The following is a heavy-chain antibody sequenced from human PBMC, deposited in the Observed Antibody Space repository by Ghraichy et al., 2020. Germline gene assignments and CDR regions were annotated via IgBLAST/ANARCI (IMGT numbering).Heavy chain of an antibody. J-gene: IGHJ6*02. CDR3: ARAGESTWHNYGLDV. CDR2: IIPIFGTA. CDR1: GGTFSSYA. V-gene: IGHV1-69*13. Sequence: SVKVSCKASGGTFSSYAINWVRQAPGQGLEWMGGIIPIFGTANYAQKFQGRVTITADESTSTAYMELRTLRSDDTAVYYCARAGESTWHNYGLDVWGQGTTVTVSS. D-gene: IGHD2/OR15-2a*01.